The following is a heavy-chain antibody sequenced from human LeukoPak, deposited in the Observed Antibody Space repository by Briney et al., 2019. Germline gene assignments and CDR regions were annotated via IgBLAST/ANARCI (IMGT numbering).Heavy chain of an antibody. J-gene: IGHJ5*02. CDR2: ISWNSGSI. D-gene: IGHD5-12*01. V-gene: IGHV3-9*01. CDR3: ARGLVATIYWFDP. CDR1: GFTFDDYA. Sequence: GGSLRLSCAASGFTFDDYAMHWVRQAPGEGLEWVSGISWNSGSIGYADSVKGRFTISRDNAKNSLYLRMNSLRAEDTAVYYCARGLVATIYWFDPWGQGTLVTVSS.